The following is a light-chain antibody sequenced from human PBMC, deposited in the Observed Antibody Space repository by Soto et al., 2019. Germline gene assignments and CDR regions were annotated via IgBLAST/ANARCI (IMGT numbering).Light chain of an antibody. CDR1: QSVSSS. CDR3: QQYKHWPVT. V-gene: IGKV3-15*01. Sequence: EIVMTQSPVTLSVSPGERATLSCRASQSVSSSLAWYQQKPGQAPTLLIHAASTRAIGVPATFSGSGSGTEFTLTISSLQSEDFAVYYCQQYKHWPVTFGQGTKVETK. CDR2: AAS. J-gene: IGKJ1*01.